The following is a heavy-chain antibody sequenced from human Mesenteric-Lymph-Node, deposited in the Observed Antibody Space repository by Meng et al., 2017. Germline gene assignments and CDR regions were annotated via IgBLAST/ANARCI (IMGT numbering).Heavy chain of an antibody. V-gene: IGHV1-8*01. D-gene: IGHD6-19*01. CDR1: GYTFTSYD. CDR3: ATGVADFEY. CDR2: MNPNRGTT. Sequence: QLVQAGAEVKKPGASVKVSCKASGYTFTSYDINWVRQGTGRGLEWMGWMNPNRGTTGYAQKFQGRVTMTRNISKSTAYMDLSSLRSEDTAVYYCATGVADFEYWGQGTLVTVSS. J-gene: IGHJ4*02.